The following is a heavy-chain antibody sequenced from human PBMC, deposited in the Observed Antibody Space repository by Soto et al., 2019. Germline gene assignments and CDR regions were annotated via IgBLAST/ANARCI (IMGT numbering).Heavy chain of an antibody. Sequence: QPGGSLRLSCAASGFTFSGSAMHWVRQASGKGLEWVGRIRSKANSYATAYAASVKGRFTISRDDSKNTAYLQMNSLKTEDTAVYYCTRQRGLDSSGYYYYDAFDIWGQGTMVTVSS. V-gene: IGHV3-73*01. D-gene: IGHD3-22*01. J-gene: IGHJ3*02. CDR3: TRQRGLDSSGYYYYDAFDI. CDR1: GFTFSGSA. CDR2: IRSKANSYAT.